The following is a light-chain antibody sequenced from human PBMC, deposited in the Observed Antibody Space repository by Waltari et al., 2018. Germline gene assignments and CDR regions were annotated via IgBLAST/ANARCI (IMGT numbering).Light chain of an antibody. CDR2: YDR. CDR1: NIGNYS. Sequence: SYVVTQPPSVSVAPGETATITCGGDNIGNYSVHWYQQKAGQAPVLVSFYDRDRPSGIPDRFSGSNSGNTATLTIGRVEAGDEARYYCHVWHPHVDPGVFGTGTEVTVL. V-gene: IGLV3-21*04. J-gene: IGLJ1*01. CDR3: HVWHPHVDPGV.